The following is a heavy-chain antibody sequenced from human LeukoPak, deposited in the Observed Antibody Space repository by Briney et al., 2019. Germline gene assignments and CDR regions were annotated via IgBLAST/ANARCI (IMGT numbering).Heavy chain of an antibody. J-gene: IGHJ6*02. D-gene: IGHD3-3*01. CDR3: ARESAPLEWLPYYYYGMDV. CDR1: GGSVSSGSYY. Sequence: SETLSLTCTVSGGSVSSGSYYWSWIRQPPGTGLEWIGYIYYSGSTNYNPSLKSRVTISVDTSKNQFSLKLSSVTAADTAVYYCARESAPLEWLPYYYYGMDVWGQGTTVTVSS. CDR2: IYYSGST. V-gene: IGHV4-61*01.